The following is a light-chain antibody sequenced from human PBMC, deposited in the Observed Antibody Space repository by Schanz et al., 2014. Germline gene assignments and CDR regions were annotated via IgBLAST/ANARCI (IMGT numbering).Light chain of an antibody. Sequence: QSALTQPASVSGSPGQSITIFCTGTSSDVGGHNYVSWYQQHPGKAPKLMIYDINNRPSGVSNRFSGSKSGNTASLTVSGLQAEDEADYYCQSYDSSLSGWVFGGGTKLTVL. CDR1: SSDVGGHNY. CDR3: QSYDSSLSGWV. CDR2: DIN. J-gene: IGLJ3*02. V-gene: IGLV2-14*01.